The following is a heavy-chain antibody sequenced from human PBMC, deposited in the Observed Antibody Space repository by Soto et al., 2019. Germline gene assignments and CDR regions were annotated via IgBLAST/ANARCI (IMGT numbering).Heavy chain of an antibody. V-gene: IGHV1-3*01. D-gene: IGHD3-3*01. CDR2: INAGNGNT. J-gene: IGHJ5*02. Sequence: ASVKVSCKASGYTFTSYAMHWVRQAPGQRLEWMGWINAGNGNTKYSQKFQGRVTITRDTSASTAYMELSSLRSEDTAVYYCARDHISNTIWFDPWGQGTLVTVSS. CDR3: ARDHISNTIWFDP. CDR1: GYTFTSYA.